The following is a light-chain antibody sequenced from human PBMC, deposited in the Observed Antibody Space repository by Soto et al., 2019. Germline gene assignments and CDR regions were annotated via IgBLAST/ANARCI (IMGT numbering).Light chain of an antibody. Sequence: EIVLTQSPATLSVSPGERATLSCSVSQSVSSYLAWYQQKPGQAPRLLIYDVSNRATGIPARFSGSGSGTDFTLTISSLEPEDFAVYYCQQRSNWPPITFGQGTRLEIK. V-gene: IGKV3-11*01. CDR3: QQRSNWPPIT. CDR1: QSVSSY. J-gene: IGKJ5*01. CDR2: DVS.